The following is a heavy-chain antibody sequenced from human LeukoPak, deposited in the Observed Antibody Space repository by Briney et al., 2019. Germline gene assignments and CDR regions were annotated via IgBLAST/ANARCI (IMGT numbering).Heavy chain of an antibody. CDR2: IYSGGST. J-gene: IGHJ4*02. V-gene: IGHV3-66*01. CDR1: EFSVGSNY. Sequence: PGGSLRLSCAASEFSVGSNYMTWVRQAPGKGLEWVSLIYSGGSTYYADSVKGRFTISRDNSKNTLYLQMNSLRAEDTAVYYCAREPAGTGFFDYWGQGTLVTVSS. D-gene: IGHD6-19*01. CDR3: AREPAGTGFFDY.